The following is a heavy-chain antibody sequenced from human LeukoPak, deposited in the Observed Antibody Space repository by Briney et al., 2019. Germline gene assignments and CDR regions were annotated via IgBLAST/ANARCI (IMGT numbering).Heavy chain of an antibody. CDR2: INQDGSEK. CDR1: GFTFSSYW. Sequence: GGSLRLSCAAPGFTFSSYWMSWVRQAPGKGLEWVANINQDGSEKYYVDSVKGRFTISRDNAKNSLYLQMNSLRAEDTAVYYCARVYGDYREDAFDIWGQGTMVTVSS. V-gene: IGHV3-7*01. CDR3: ARVYGDYREDAFDI. D-gene: IGHD4-17*01. J-gene: IGHJ3*02.